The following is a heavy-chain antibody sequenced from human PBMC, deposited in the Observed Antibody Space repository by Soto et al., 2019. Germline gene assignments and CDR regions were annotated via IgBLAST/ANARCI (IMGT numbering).Heavy chain of an antibody. CDR2: ISYDGRNT. J-gene: IGHJ4*02. D-gene: IGHD3-10*01. CDR3: ARAKWHDGSGRVREFDY. V-gene: IGHV3-33*01. Sequence: PGGSLRLSCAASGLTFGGYGMHGFRQTPGKGLEWAAAISYDGRNTYYADSVQGRFAISRDNSKNTMYLQMNSLRVEDTAVYYCARAKWHDGSGRVREFDYWGQGALVTVLL. CDR1: GLTFGGYG.